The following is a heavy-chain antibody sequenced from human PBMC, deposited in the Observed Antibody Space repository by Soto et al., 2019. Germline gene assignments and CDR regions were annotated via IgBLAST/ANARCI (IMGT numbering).Heavy chain of an antibody. J-gene: IGHJ4*02. D-gene: IGHD3-16*02. CDR3: ARGRTHPQINYDYIWGTYRGPYYFDY. CDR1: GGSFSGYY. Sequence: SETLSLTCAVYGGSFSGYYWSWIRQLPGKGLEWIGEINHSGSTNYSPSLKSRVTISVDTSKNQFSLKLTSVTAADTAVYYSARGRTHPQINYDYIWGTYRGPYYFDYWGQGTLVTVSS. CDR2: INHSGST. V-gene: IGHV4-34*01.